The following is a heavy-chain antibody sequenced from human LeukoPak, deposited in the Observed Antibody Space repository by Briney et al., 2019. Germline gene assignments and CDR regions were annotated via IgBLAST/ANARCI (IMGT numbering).Heavy chain of an antibody. D-gene: IGHD1-26*01. Sequence: GGSLRLSCAASGFSFITYSMNWVRQAPGKGLEWVSSISSTSDYTYYADSVKGRFTISRDNAKKSLYLQMNSLGAEDTAVYYCARGATTARFGRFDPWGQGTRVIVSS. CDR1: GFSFITYS. CDR2: ISSTSDYT. CDR3: ARGATTARFGRFDP. J-gene: IGHJ5*02. V-gene: IGHV3-21*01.